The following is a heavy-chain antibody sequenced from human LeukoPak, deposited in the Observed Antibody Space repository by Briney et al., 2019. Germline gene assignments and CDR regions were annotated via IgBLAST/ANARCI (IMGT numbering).Heavy chain of an antibody. Sequence: ASVKLSCKASGYTFTNYYLHWVRQAPGQGPDWMGIINPSRGSATYAQKFQGRVIMTRDTSTSTVYMELNSLRSEDTAVYYCARNGWVGAPQLGAFDVWGQGTMVTVSS. V-gene: IGHV1-46*01. D-gene: IGHD1-26*01. CDR2: INPSRGSA. CDR1: GYTFTNYY. J-gene: IGHJ3*01. CDR3: ARNGWVGAPQLGAFDV.